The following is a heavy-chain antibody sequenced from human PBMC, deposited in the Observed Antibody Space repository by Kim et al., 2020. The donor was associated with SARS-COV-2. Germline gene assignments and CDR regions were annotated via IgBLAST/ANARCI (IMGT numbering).Heavy chain of an antibody. V-gene: IGHV3-49*03. CDR3: SRFSLWVGQLLDIFDY. Sequence: GRSLRLSCSASGFTFSDYSVTWFRQAPGQGLEWVGFIRSKAYGGTTEYAASLKGRLTISRDDSQSIAYLQMNGLKTDDTAVYYCSRFSLWVGQLLDIFDYWGPGALVTVSS. CDR1: GFTFSDYS. J-gene: IGHJ4*02. D-gene: IGHD3-10*01. CDR2: IRSKAYGGTT.